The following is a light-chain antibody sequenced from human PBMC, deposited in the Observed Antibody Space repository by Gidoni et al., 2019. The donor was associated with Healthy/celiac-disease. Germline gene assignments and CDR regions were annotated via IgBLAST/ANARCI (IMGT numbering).Light chain of an antibody. Sequence: EIVLTPSPATLSLSPGERATLSCRASQSVSSSYLAWYQQKPGQAPRLLIYGASSRATGIPDRCSGSGSGTDFTLTISRLEPEDFAVYYCQQYGSAPMCSFXQXTKLEIK. V-gene: IGKV3-20*01. CDR2: GAS. CDR1: QSVSSSY. CDR3: QQYGSAPMCS. J-gene: IGKJ2*04.